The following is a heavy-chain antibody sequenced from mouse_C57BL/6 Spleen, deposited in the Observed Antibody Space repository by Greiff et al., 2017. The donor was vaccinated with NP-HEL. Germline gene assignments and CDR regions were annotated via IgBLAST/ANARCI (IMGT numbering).Heavy chain of an antibody. CDR2: ISSGGSYT. V-gene: IGHV5-6*01. D-gene: IGHD1-3*01. CDR1: GFTFSSYG. Sequence: EVKLVESGGDLVKPGGSLKLSCAASGFTFSSYGMSWVRQTPDKRLEWVATISSGGSYTYYPDSVKGRFTISRDNAKNTLYLQMSSLKSEDTAMYYCARHKNGTDYWGQGTTLTVSS. CDR3: ARHKNGTDY. J-gene: IGHJ2*01.